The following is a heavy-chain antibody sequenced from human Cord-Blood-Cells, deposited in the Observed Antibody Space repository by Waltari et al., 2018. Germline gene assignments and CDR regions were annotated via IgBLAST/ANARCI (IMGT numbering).Heavy chain of an antibody. J-gene: IGHJ4*02. CDR3: ARDEGANYDSSGYFDY. Sequence: QVQLVQSGAEVKKPGASVKVSCKASGYTFTGYSMHWVRPAPGQGLEWMGWINPNSGGTNYAQKFQGRVTMTRDTSISTAYMELSRLRSDDTAVYYCARDEGANYDSSGYFDYWGQGTLVTVSS. V-gene: IGHV1-2*02. CDR2: INPNSGGT. CDR1: GYTFTGYS. D-gene: IGHD3-22*01.